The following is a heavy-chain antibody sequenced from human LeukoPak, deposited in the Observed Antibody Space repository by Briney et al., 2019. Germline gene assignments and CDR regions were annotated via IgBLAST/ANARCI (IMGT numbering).Heavy chain of an antibody. D-gene: IGHD3-22*01. CDR2: ITPMFGAP. Sequence: ASMKVSCKASGGTFGSYGISWLLQAPGQGLEWMGGITPMFGAPKYAQKFQDRVAITTDVSTSTAYMELSRLRSEDTAVYYCAREITVIRGSRDAFNIWGQGTMVTVSS. CDR3: AREITVIRGSRDAFNI. V-gene: IGHV1-69*05. J-gene: IGHJ3*02. CDR1: GGTFGSYG.